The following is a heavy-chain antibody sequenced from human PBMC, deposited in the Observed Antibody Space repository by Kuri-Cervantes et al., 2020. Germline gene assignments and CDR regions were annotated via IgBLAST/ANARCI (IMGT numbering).Heavy chain of an antibody. J-gene: IGHJ4*02. CDR3: ARRYYCGSDCYSGYYFDY. V-gene: IGHV5-51*01. D-gene: IGHD2-21*02. Sequence: KVSCKGSGYSFTSYWIGWVRQMPGKGLEWMGIIYPGDSDTRYSPSFQGQVTISADKSISTAYLQWSSLKASDTAMYYCARRYYCGSDCYSGYYFDYWGQGTLVTVSS. CDR2: IYPGDSDT. CDR1: GYSFTSYW.